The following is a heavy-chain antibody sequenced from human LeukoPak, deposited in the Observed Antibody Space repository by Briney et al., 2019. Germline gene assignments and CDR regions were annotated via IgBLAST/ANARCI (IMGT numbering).Heavy chain of an antibody. CDR3: TTDNTRTYYFDY. J-gene: IGHJ4*02. CDR1: GFTFSNAW. CDR2: IKGKTDGGTT. D-gene: IGHD1-1*01. V-gene: IGHV3-15*01. Sequence: GGSLRLSCAASGFTFSNAWMSWVRQAPGKGLERVGRIKGKTDGGTTDYAAPVKGRFTISRDDSKNTLYLQMNSLKTEDTAVYYCTTDNTRTYYFDYWGQGTLVTVSS.